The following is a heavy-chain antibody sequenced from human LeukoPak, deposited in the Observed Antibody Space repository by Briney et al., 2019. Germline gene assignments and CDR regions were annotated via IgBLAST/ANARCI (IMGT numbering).Heavy chain of an antibody. D-gene: IGHD5-18*01. V-gene: IGHV1-18*01. CDR1: GYTFTNYG. CDR2: ISAKNGNT. Sequence: GASVKVSCKASGYTFTNYGISWVRQAPGQGLEWMGWISAKNGNTKYAEKFQGRVTMTTSTPTSTAYMELGSLRSDDTAVYYCARDTAMPLIDDAFDIWGQGTMATVSS. J-gene: IGHJ3*02. CDR3: ARDTAMPLIDDAFDI.